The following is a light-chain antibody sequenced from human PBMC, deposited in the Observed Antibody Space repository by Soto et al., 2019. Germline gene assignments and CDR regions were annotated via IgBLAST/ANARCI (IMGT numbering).Light chain of an antibody. CDR2: LNSDGSH. CDR1: SGHSSYA. CDR3: QTWGTGIHVV. J-gene: IGLJ2*01. V-gene: IGLV4-69*01. Sequence: QLLLTQSPSASASLGASVKLTCTLSSGHSSYAIAWHQQQPEKGPRYLMKLNSDGSHSKGDGIPDRFSGSSSGAERYLTICSLQSEDEVDYYCQTWGTGIHVVFGGGTKLTVL.